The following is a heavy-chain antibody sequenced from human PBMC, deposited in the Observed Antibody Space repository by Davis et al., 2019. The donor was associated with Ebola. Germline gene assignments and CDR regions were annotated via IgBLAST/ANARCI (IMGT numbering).Heavy chain of an antibody. CDR2: TSSGGSTT. Sequence: GESLKISCAASGFIFNNYAMTWVRQAPGRGLEWVSTTSSGGSTTYYADSVKGRFTISRDNSKNTLYLQMNSLRVDDTAVYYCARRAFDNYYFDYWGQGTLVTVSS. V-gene: IGHV3-23*01. CDR3: ARRAFDNYYFDY. CDR1: GFIFNNYA. D-gene: IGHD1-1*01. J-gene: IGHJ4*02.